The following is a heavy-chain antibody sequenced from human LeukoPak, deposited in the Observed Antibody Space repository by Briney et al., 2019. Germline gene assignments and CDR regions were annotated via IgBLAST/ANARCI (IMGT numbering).Heavy chain of an antibody. D-gene: IGHD3-3*01. CDR1: GGSISSSSYY. J-gene: IGHJ6*03. Sequence: NPSETLSLTCTVSGGSISSSSYYWGWIRQPPGKGLEWSGSIYYSGSTYYNPSLKSRVTISVDTSKNQFSLKLSSVTAADTAVYYCAKHSLCLTYYDFWSGYYSPCYMDVWGKGTTVTVSS. CDR3: AKHSLCLTYYDFWSGYYSPCYMDV. V-gene: IGHV4-39*01. CDR2: IYYSGST.